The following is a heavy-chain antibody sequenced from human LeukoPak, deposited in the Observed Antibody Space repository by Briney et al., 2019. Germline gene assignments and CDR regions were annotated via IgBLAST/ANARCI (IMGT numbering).Heavy chain of an antibody. CDR3: ARLRYDFWSGYYTGFDY. Sequence: SGSTYYNPSLKSRVTISVDTSKNQFSLKLSSVTAADTAVYYCARLRYDFWSGYYTGFDYWGQGTLVTVSS. V-gene: IGHV4-31*02. D-gene: IGHD3-3*01. CDR2: SGST. J-gene: IGHJ4*02.